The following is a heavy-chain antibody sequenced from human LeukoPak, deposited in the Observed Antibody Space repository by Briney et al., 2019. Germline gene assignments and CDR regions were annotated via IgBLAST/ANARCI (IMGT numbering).Heavy chain of an antibody. V-gene: IGHV1-3*03. CDR2: INTGNGNT. J-gene: IGHJ5*02. CDR3: ARGIRVNWFDP. D-gene: IGHD3-3*02. Sequence: ASVKVSCKASGYIFTTYAMHWVRQAPGQRLEWMGWINTGNGNTKYSQEFQGRVTITRDTSASTVYMELSSLRSDDVAVYYCARGIRVNWFDPWGQGTLVTVSS. CDR1: GYIFTTYA.